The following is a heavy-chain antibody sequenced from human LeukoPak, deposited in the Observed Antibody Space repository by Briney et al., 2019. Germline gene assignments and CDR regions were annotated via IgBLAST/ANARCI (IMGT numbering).Heavy chain of an antibody. CDR3: ASLYGSGDAFDI. D-gene: IGHD3-10*01. J-gene: IGHJ3*02. Sequence: GASVKVSCKASGYTFTSYYMHWVRQAPGQGLEWMGIINPSGGSTSYAQKFQGRVTMTRDTSTSTVYMELSSLRSEDTAVYYCASLYGSGDAFDIWGQGTMVTVSS. CDR2: INPSGGST. CDR1: GYTFTSYY. V-gene: IGHV1-46*01.